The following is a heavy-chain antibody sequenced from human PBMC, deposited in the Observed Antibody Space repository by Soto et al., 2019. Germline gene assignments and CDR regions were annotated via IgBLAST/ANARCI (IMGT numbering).Heavy chain of an antibody. CDR2: IKSKTDGGTT. CDR3: TTEAYDYVWGSYLSSAFDI. J-gene: IGHJ3*02. Sequence: PGGSLRLSCAASGFTFSNAWMSWVRQAPGKGLEWVGRIKSKTDGGTTDYAAPVKGRFTISRDDSKNTLYLQMNSLKTEDTAVYYCTTEAYDYVWGSYLSSAFDIWGQGTMVT. CDR1: GFTFSNAW. V-gene: IGHV3-15*01. D-gene: IGHD3-16*02.